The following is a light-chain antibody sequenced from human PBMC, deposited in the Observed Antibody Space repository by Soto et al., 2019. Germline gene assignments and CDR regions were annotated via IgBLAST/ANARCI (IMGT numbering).Light chain of an antibody. Sequence: EIVLTQSPATLSVSPGERATLSCRASQNVLSNLPWYQQKPGQAPRLLIYGASTRATGIPARFSGSGSGAEFTLSISSLQSEDFALYYCQQYNNWPITFGQGTRLEIK. CDR2: GAS. V-gene: IGKV3-15*01. CDR1: QNVLSN. J-gene: IGKJ5*01. CDR3: QQYNNWPIT.